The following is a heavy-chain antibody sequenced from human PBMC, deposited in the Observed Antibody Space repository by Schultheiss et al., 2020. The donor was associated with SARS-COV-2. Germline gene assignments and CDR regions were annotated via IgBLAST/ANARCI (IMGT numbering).Heavy chain of an antibody. CDR1: GFTFSSFA. CDR3: AREEKVYLWWT. V-gene: IGHV3-74*01. D-gene: IGHD4/OR15-4a*01. CDR2: IKSDGSST. J-gene: IGHJ4*02. Sequence: GGSLRLSCAASGFTFSSFAMNWVRQAPGKGLVWVSRIKSDGSSTNYADSVKGRFTISRDNARNTLYLQMNSLRAEDSAVYYCAREEKVYLWWTWGQGTLVTVSS.